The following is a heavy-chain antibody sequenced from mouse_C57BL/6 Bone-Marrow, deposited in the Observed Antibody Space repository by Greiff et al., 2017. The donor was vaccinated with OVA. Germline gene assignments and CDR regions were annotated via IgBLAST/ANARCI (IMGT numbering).Heavy chain of an antibody. J-gene: IGHJ3*01. CDR1: GYTFTSYG. CDR3: ASSDGYRFAY. CDR2: IYPRSGNT. V-gene: IGHV1-81*01. Sequence: QVQLQQSGAELARPGASVKLSCKASGYTFTSYGISWVTQSTGQGLEWIGEIYPRSGNTYYNEKFKGRATMTADKSSSTAYMVLRSLTSEDSAVYVCASSDGYRFAYWGQGTLVTVSA. D-gene: IGHD2-3*01.